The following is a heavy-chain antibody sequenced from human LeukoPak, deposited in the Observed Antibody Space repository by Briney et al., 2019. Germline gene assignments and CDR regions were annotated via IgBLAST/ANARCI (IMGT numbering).Heavy chain of an antibody. CDR3: ARGYSSSWHLNWFDP. D-gene: IGHD6-13*01. Sequence: SETLSLTCTVSGYSISSGYYWGWIRQPPGKGLEWIGSIYHSGSTYYNPSLKSRVTISVDTSKNQFSLKLSSVTAADTAVYYCARGYSSSWHLNWFDPWGQGTLVTVSS. CDR1: GYSISSGYY. CDR2: IYHSGST. J-gene: IGHJ5*02. V-gene: IGHV4-38-2*02.